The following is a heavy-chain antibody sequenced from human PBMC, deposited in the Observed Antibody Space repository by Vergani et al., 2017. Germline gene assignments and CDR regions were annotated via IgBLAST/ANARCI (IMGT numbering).Heavy chain of an antibody. CDR1: GFTFSSYA. CDR3: ARGHYGDYPEPFWYFDL. V-gene: IGHV3-23*01. CDR2: ISGSGGST. D-gene: IGHD4-17*01. J-gene: IGHJ2*01. Sequence: EVQLLESGGGLVQPGGSLRLSCAASGFTFSSYAMSWVRQAPGKGLEWVSAISGSGGSTYYADSVKGRFTISRDNSKNTLHLQMSSLRAEDTAVYYCARGHYGDYPEPFWYFDLWGRGTLVTVSS.